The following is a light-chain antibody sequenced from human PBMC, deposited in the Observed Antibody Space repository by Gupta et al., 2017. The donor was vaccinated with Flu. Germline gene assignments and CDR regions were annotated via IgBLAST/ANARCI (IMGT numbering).Light chain of an antibody. CDR2: EVS. CDR1: SSDVGDYNR. V-gene: IGLV2-14*01. J-gene: IGLJ3*02. CDR3: SSYTRSTASIIAWV. Sequence: QSALPQPASVSGSPGQSITISCTGTSSDVGDYNRVSWYQQHPGKAPKLIVYEVSNRPSGVSNRFSGSKSGNTASLTISGLQADDEADYYCSSYTRSTASIIAWVFGGGTKVTVL.